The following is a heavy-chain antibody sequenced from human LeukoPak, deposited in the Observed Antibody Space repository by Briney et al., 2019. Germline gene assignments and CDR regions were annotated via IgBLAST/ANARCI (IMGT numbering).Heavy chain of an antibody. D-gene: IGHD6-13*01. CDR2: IYYSGST. Sequence: SETLSLTCTVSGGSFNGSPYYWGWIRQPPGKGLEWIGSIYYSGSTNYNPSLKSRVTISVDTSKNQFSLKLSSVTAADTAVYYCARGKQQLTPFDYWGQGTLVTVSS. CDR3: ARGKQQLTPFDY. V-gene: IGHV4-39*01. J-gene: IGHJ4*02. CDR1: GGSFNGSPYY.